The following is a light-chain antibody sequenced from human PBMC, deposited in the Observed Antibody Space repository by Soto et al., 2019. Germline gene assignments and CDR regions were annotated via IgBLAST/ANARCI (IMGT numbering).Light chain of an antibody. Sequence: DIQMTQSPSTLSAFVGDRVTITCRASQSISVWLAWYQQKPGKAPKLLMYKASSLESGVPSRFSGSGSGTEFTLTISGLQSDEFATYYCQQYDSYPWTFGQGTKVEIK. J-gene: IGKJ1*01. V-gene: IGKV1-5*03. CDR1: QSISVW. CDR3: QQYDSYPWT. CDR2: KAS.